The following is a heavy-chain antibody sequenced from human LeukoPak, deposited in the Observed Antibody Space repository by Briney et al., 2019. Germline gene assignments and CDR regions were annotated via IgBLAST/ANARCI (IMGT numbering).Heavy chain of an antibody. CDR3: ARGYCSGTNCHTMTGVAFDI. D-gene: IGHD2-2*02. CDR2: IYYSGST. V-gene: IGHV4-30-4*08. J-gene: IGHJ3*02. Sequence: SQTLSLTCTVSGASISSGEYYWTWIRQPPGKGLEWIGYIYYSGSTYYNPSLKSRISISVETSNNQLSLSLGSVTVADTAVYYCARGYCSGTNCHTMTGVAFDIWGQGTVVTVSS. CDR1: GASISSGEYY.